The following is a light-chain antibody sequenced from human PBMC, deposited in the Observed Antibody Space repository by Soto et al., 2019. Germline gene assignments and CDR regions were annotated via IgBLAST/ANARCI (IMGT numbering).Light chain of an antibody. CDR2: AAS. J-gene: IGKJ1*01. CDR1: QGISSY. Sequence: IRMTQSPSSLSASTGDRVTITCRASQGISSYLAWYQRKPGKAPKLLIYAASTLQSGVPSRFSGSGSGTDFTLTISCLQSEDFATYYCQQYYSYPRTFGQGTKVDIK. CDR3: QQYYSYPRT. V-gene: IGKV1-8*01.